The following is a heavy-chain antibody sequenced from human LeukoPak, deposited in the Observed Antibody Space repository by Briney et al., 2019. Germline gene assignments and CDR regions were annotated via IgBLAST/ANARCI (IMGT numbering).Heavy chain of an antibody. D-gene: IGHD2-21*01. CDR3: AKELKGGYWRGHRCPDSFDV. J-gene: IGHJ3*01. CDR2: IWYHGAST. CDR1: GFTFRDHA. Sequence: HPGGSLRLSCAASGFTFRDHAMRWVRQAPGKGLEWVALIWYHGASTAYADSVKGRFTISKDDSQNTLYLQMNSLGAQETGVYFCAKELKGGYWRGHRCPDSFDVWGQGTRVSV. V-gene: IGHV3-33*03.